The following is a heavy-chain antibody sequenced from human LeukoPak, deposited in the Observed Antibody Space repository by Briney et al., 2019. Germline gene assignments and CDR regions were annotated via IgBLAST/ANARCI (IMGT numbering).Heavy chain of an antibody. CDR3: AKDHSHYGSGSYPVY. J-gene: IGHJ4*02. D-gene: IGHD3-10*01. CDR1: GFTFSSYA. V-gene: IGHV3-23*01. Sequence: GGSLRLSCAASGFTFSSYAVSWVRQAPGKGLEWVSAISGSGGSTYYADSVKGRFTISRDNSKNTLYLQMNSLRAEDTAVYYCAKDHSHYGSGSYPVYWGQGTLVTVSS. CDR2: ISGSGGST.